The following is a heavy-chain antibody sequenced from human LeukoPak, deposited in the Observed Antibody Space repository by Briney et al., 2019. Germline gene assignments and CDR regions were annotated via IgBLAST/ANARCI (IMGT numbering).Heavy chain of an antibody. J-gene: IGHJ4*02. D-gene: IGHD3-16*02. CDR2: INPVNGDI. V-gene: IGHV1-3*01. CDR3: ARTYYDYVWRSYRF. Sequence: ASVKVSCKASGYTFTNYAMHWVRQAPGQRLEWMGWINPVNGDIKYSQKFQGRVTITRDTSASTAYMELSSLRSEDTAVYYCARTYYDYVWRSYRFWGQGTLVTVSS. CDR1: GYTFTNYA.